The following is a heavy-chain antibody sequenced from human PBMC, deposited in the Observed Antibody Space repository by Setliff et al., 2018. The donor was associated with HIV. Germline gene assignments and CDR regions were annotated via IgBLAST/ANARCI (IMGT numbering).Heavy chain of an antibody. Sequence: ASVKVSCKASGGTFSSYVISWVRQAPGQGLEWMGVIIPIFGTANYAQKFQGRVTITADESTSTAYMELSSLRSDDTAVYYCARDFSGQQLVGGWFDPWGQGTLVTVSS. CDR2: IIPIFGTA. V-gene: IGHV1-69*13. D-gene: IGHD6-13*01. CDR1: GGTFSSYV. CDR3: ARDFSGQQLVGGWFDP. J-gene: IGHJ5*02.